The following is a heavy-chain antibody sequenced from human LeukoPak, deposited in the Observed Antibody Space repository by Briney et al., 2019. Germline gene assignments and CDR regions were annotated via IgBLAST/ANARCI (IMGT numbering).Heavy chain of an antibody. V-gene: IGHV3-74*01. CDR1: GFTFSSYW. D-gene: IGHD5-24*01. CDR3: LRGADGYGVFDY. Sequence: GGSLRLSCAASGFTFSSYWMHWLRQAPGKGLVWVSRINSAGSITNYADSVRGRLTVSRDNAKNTLYLQLNSLTIEDTAVYYCLRGADGYGVFDYWGQGSLVTVSA. CDR2: INSAGSIT. J-gene: IGHJ4*02.